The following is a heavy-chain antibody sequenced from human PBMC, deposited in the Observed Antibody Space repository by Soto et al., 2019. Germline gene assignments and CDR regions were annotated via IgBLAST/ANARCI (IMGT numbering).Heavy chain of an antibody. CDR1: GCTFTSYD. Sequence: ASVKVSCKAAGCTFTSYDINLVRRSTGQGLERMGWMNPNSGNTGYAQKFQGRVTMTRNTSISTAYMELSSLRSEDTAVYYCERGARRYSGYDAFDIWGQGTMVTVSS. D-gene: IGHD5-12*01. J-gene: IGHJ3*02. V-gene: IGHV1-8*01. CDR2: MNPNSGNT. CDR3: ERGARRYSGYDAFDI.